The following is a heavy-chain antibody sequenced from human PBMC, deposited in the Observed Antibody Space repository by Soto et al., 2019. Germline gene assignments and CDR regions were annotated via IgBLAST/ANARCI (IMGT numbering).Heavy chain of an antibody. CDR3: ARGVGSSPPRF. CDR1: GGSISVYY. D-gene: IGHD1-26*01. V-gene: IGHV4-59*01. Sequence: SETLSLTCTISGGSISVYYWSWVRQPPGHELEWIGYIYASGSPYYNPSLRSRVTISADTSKNQISLKLTSPTAADTAVYYCARGVGSSPPRFWGRGTLVTVSS. CDR2: IYASGSP. J-gene: IGHJ4*02.